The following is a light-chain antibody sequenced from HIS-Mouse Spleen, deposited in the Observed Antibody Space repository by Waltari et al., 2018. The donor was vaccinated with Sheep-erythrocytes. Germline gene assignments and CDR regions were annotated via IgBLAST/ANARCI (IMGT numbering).Light chain of an antibody. CDR3: CSYAGSYNHV. Sequence: QSALTQPRSVSGSPGQSVTISCTGTSSDVVVYNYVSWYQQHPGKAPKLMIYDGSKRPSGVPDRFSGSKSGNTASLTISGLQAEDEADYYCCSYAGSYNHVFATGTKVTVL. V-gene: IGLV2-11*01. CDR1: SSDVVVYNY. J-gene: IGLJ1*01. CDR2: DGS.